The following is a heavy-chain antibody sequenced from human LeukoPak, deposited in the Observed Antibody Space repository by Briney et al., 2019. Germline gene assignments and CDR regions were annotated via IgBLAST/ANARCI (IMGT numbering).Heavy chain of an antibody. CDR3: ARSLGYSSSWYLDY. D-gene: IGHD6-13*01. Sequence: ASVTVSCKASGYTFTGYYIHWVRQAPGQGLEWMGWINPNSGGTNYAQKFQGRVTMTRDTSISTAYMELSRLRSDDTAVYHCARSLGYSSSWYLDYWGQGTLVTVSS. V-gene: IGHV1-2*02. J-gene: IGHJ4*02. CDR2: INPNSGGT. CDR1: GYTFTGYY.